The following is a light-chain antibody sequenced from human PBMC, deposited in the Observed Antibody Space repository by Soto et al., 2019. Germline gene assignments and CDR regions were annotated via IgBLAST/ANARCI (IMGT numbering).Light chain of an antibody. Sequence: QSVLTQPASVSGSPGQSITISCTGTSXDXGGYNHVYWSQHKQGKATKIMTYDVSNRNSGVSNRFSGSKSGKKPSLTIYGLQTADEADYYCRSYTTSNTRQIVFGTGTKVTVL. V-gene: IGLV2-14*03. J-gene: IGLJ1*01. CDR3: RSYTTSNTRQIV. CDR1: SXDXGGYNH. CDR2: DVS.